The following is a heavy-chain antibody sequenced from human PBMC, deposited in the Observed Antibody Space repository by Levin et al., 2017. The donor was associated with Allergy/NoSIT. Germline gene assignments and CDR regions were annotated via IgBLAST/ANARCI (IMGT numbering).Heavy chain of an antibody. D-gene: IGHD2-21*02. CDR2: INHLGNI. CDR1: NGSFNIYY. V-gene: IGHV4-34*01. Sequence: SQTLSLPCSVYNGSFNIYYWSWIRQSPGKGLEWIGEINHLGNINYNPSLQSRVTISVDTSKNQFSLKLSSMTAADTAVYYCARGSRCAVLTTIAPFRHWGQGTQVTVSS. CDR3: ARGSRCAVLTTIAPFRH. J-gene: IGHJ1*01.